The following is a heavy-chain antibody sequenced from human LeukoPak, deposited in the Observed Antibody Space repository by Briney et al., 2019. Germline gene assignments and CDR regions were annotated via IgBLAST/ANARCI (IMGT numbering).Heavy chain of an antibody. CDR2: IIPILGIA. CDR3: ARFHLDGSGSPNLDP. D-gene: IGHD3-10*01. Sequence: SVKVSCKASGGTFSSYAISWVRQAPGQGLEWMGRIIPILGIANYAQKFQGRVTITADKSTSTAYMELSSLRSEDTAVYYCARFHLDGSGSPNLDPWGQGTLVTVSS. CDR1: GGTFSSYA. V-gene: IGHV1-69*04. J-gene: IGHJ5*02.